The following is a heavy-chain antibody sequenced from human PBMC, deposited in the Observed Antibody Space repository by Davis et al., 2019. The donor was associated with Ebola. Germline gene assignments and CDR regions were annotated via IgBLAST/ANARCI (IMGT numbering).Heavy chain of an antibody. V-gene: IGHV4-39*01. Sequence: SETLSLTCTVSGGSISSSGFYWGWIRQPPGKGLEWIGSIYYSGSTYYNPSLKSRVTISVDTSKNQFSLKLSSVTAADTAVYYCARLVYSSGWYGGYYYGMDVWGKGTTVTVSS. CDR2: IYYSGST. J-gene: IGHJ6*04. D-gene: IGHD6-19*01. CDR1: GGSISSSGFY. CDR3: ARLVYSSGWYGGYYYGMDV.